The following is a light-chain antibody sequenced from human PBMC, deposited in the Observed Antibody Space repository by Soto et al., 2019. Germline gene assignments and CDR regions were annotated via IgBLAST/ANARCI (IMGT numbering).Light chain of an antibody. CDR3: QQRSNWPIT. Sequence: EIVLTQSPATLSLSPGERATLSCRAGQSVSSYLAWYQQKPGQAPRLLIYDTSNRATGIPARFSGSGSGTDFTLTISSLDPEDFAVYYCQQRSNWPITFGQGTRLEIK. CDR2: DTS. V-gene: IGKV3-11*01. CDR1: QSVSSY. J-gene: IGKJ5*01.